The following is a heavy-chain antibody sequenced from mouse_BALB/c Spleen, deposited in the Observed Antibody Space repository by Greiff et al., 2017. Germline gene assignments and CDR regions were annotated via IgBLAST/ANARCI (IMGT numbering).Heavy chain of an antibody. D-gene: IGHD2-3*01. CDR2: IRNKANGYTT. Sequence: DVKLVESGGGLVQPGGSLRLSCATSGFTFTDYYMSWVRQPPGKALEWLGFIRNKANGYTTEYSVSVKGRFTISRDNSQSILYLQMNTLRAEDSATYYCARDIDGAAYWGQGTLVTVSA. J-gene: IGHJ3*01. CDR3: ARDIDGAAY. CDR1: GFTFTDYY. V-gene: IGHV7-3*02.